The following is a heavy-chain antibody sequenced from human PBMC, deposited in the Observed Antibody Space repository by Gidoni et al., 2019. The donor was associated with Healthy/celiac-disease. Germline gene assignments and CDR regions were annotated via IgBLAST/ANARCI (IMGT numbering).Heavy chain of an antibody. CDR1: VCPLSSYY. CDR3: ARLPHLQQLAENIDY. J-gene: IGHJ4*02. CDR2: IYYSGST. D-gene: IGHD6-13*01. Sequence: QVQLQESGPGLVKPSETLSLTCTVPVCPLSSYYWSWIRQPPGKGLEWIGYIYYSGSTNYNPSLKSRVTISVDTSKNQFSLKLSSVTAADTAVYYCARLPHLQQLAENIDYWGQGTLVTVSS. V-gene: IGHV4-59*01.